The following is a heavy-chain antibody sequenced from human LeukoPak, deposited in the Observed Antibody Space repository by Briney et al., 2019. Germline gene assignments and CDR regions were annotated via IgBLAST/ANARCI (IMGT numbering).Heavy chain of an antibody. Sequence: GGSLRLSCAASGFTFSSYWMSWVRQAPGKGLEWVANIKEDGSEKYYVDSVKGRFTISRDNSKNTLYLQMNSLRAEDTAVYYCAKPDRAGGGDYWGQGTLVTVSS. D-gene: IGHD2-15*01. J-gene: IGHJ4*02. CDR1: GFTFSSYW. CDR2: IKEDGSEK. V-gene: IGHV3-7*03. CDR3: AKPDRAGGGDY.